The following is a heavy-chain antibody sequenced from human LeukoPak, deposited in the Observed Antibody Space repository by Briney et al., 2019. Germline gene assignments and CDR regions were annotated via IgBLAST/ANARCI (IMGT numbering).Heavy chain of an antibody. CDR2: IYCSGST. Sequence: SQTLSLTCTVSGGSISSGGYYWSWIRQHPGKGLEWIGYIYCSGSTYYNPSLKSRVTISVDTSKNQFSLKLSSVTAADTAAYYCARAGQLPFDYWGQGTLVTVSS. CDR3: ARAGQLPFDY. CDR1: GGSISSGGYY. D-gene: IGHD2-2*01. J-gene: IGHJ4*02. V-gene: IGHV4-31*03.